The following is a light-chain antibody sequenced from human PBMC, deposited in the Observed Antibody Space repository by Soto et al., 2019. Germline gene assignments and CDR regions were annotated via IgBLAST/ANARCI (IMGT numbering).Light chain of an antibody. Sequence: DTVMTQSPLSLPVTPGEPASISCRSSQSLLHSNGYNYLDWYLQKPGQSPQLLFYLGSSRASGVPDRVSGGVSGTDFTLRISRVEAEDVGFYYCMQSLHTPRTFGQGTNVEIK. CDR3: MQSLHTPRT. CDR1: QSLLHSNGYNY. V-gene: IGKV2-28*01. J-gene: IGKJ1*01. CDR2: LGS.